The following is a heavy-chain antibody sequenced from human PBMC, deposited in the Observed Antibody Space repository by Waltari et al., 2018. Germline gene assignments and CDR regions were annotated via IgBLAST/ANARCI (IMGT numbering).Heavy chain of an antibody. V-gene: IGHV3-23*01. CDR3: ATPFYNWDDPLHS. J-gene: IGHJ4*02. CDR2: ISVSDEA. Sequence: EVQLLESGGGLVQPGGSLRLSCAASGITFSNFAINCVRLAPGRGLGGVSAISVSDEAYYADSVKGRFTISRDTSKNTVYLQMNGLRAEDTAVYYCATPFYNWDDPLHSWGQGTLVTVSS. CDR1: GITFSNFA. D-gene: IGHD1-20*01.